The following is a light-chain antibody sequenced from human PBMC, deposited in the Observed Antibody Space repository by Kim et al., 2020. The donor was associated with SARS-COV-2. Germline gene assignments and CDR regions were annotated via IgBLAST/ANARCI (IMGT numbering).Light chain of an antibody. Sequence: PGKTAIITCGGEEIGSQSVHWCQQKPGQAPVLVIQNDSDRPSGISERFSGSNSGNTATLAISRVEAGDEADYYCQVWDSTSDHPWVFGGGTQLTVL. V-gene: IGLV3-21*04. J-gene: IGLJ3*02. CDR2: NDS. CDR1: EIGSQS. CDR3: QVWDSTSDHPWV.